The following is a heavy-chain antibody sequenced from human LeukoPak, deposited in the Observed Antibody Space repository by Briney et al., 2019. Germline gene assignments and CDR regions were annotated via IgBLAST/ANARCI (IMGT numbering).Heavy chain of an antibody. J-gene: IGHJ6*02. V-gene: IGHV3-48*04. CDR3: ARSGDIVVVPAAKEDYYYGMDV. CDR2: ISSSSSTI. D-gene: IGHD2-2*01. Sequence: GGSLRLSCAASGFTFSSYSMNWVRQAPGKGLEWVSYISSSSSTIYYADSVKGRFTISRDNAKNSLYLQMNSLRAEDTAVYYCARSGDIVVVPAAKEDYYYGMDVWGQGTTVTVSS. CDR1: GFTFSSYS.